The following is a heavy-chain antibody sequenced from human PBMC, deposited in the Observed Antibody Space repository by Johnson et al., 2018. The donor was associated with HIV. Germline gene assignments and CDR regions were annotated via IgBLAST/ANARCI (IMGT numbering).Heavy chain of an antibody. V-gene: IGHV3-66*01. CDR2: ICSGGST. D-gene: IGHD3/OR15-3a*01. J-gene: IGHJ3*02. CDR1: GFTVSSNY. Sequence: VQLVESGGGLVQPGGSLRLSCAASGFTVSSNYMSWVRQAPGKGLEWVSVICSGGSTYYADSVKGRFTISRDNSKNTLYLQMNSLRAEDTAVYYCARSGDSIGSFWAGGAFDIWGQGTMVTVSS. CDR3: ARSGDSIGSFWAGGAFDI.